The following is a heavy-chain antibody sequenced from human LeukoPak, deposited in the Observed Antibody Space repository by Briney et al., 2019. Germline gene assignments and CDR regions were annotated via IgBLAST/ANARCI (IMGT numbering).Heavy chain of an antibody. Sequence: GGSLRLSCAASGFNFRTYAMSWVRQAPGKGLEWVSSISDSGDATYYVDSVKGRFTVSRDNPKNTLYLQMNSLRAEDTAVYYCARGKAVAGTGDDYWGQGTLVTVSS. J-gene: IGHJ4*02. V-gene: IGHV3-23*01. CDR3: ARGKAVAGTGDDY. CDR1: GFNFRTYA. CDR2: ISDSGDAT. D-gene: IGHD6-19*01.